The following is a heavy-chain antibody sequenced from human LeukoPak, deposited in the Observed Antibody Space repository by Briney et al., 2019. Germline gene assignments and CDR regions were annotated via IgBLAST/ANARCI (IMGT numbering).Heavy chain of an antibody. V-gene: IGHV4-34*01. Sequence: AETLSLTCAVYGGSFSGYYWSWIRQPPGKGLEWIGEINHSGSTNHNPSLKSRVTISVDTSKNQFSLKLSSVTAADTAVYYCARGRNYDFWSGSMGYYYYYMDVWGKGTTVTVSS. D-gene: IGHD3-3*01. CDR3: ARGRNYDFWSGSMGYYYYYMDV. CDR2: INHSGST. CDR1: GGSFSGYY. J-gene: IGHJ6*03.